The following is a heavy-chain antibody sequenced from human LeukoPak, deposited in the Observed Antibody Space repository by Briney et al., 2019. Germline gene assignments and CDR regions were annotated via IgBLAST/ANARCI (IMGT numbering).Heavy chain of an antibody. CDR1: GYNFTIYW. CDR2: IYPGDSET. Sequence: GESLKISCTGSGYNFTIYWITWVRQMPGKGLEWLGIIYPGDSETTYSPSFQGQVAISADKSISTAYLQWNSLKASDTAMYYCARQVTAGGHSWFDPWGQGTLVTVSS. V-gene: IGHV5-51*01. D-gene: IGHD6-13*01. J-gene: IGHJ5*02. CDR3: ARQVTAGGHSWFDP.